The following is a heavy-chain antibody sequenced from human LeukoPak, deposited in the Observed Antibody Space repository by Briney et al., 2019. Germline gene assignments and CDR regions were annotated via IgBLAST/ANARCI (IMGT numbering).Heavy chain of an antibody. CDR3: ATFRWGVGFEY. D-gene: IGHD3-16*01. CDR1: GGSFSGSFSDSY. V-gene: IGHV4-34*01. Sequence: SDTLSLTCAVYGGSFSGSFSDSYWTCIRQTPGKGLEWIGEIHHSGSTNYNPSLKSRVTISVDTSKNQFSLKLNSLTAADTAVYYCATFRWGVGFEYWGQGTLATVSS. CDR2: IHHSGST. J-gene: IGHJ4*02.